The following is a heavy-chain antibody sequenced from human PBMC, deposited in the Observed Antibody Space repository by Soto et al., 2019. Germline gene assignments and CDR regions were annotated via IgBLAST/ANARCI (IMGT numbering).Heavy chain of an antibody. V-gene: IGHV3-30*03. Sequence: PGGSLRLSCAASGFTFSTYSMNWVRQAPGKGLEWVAVISYDGSNKYYADSVKGRFTISRDNSKNTLYLQMNSLRAEDTAVYYCARDFGRMTTVTPLYYYYGMDVWGQGTTVTVSS. CDR3: ARDFGRMTTVTPLYYYYGMDV. CDR2: ISYDGSNK. CDR1: GFTFSTYS. D-gene: IGHD4-17*01. J-gene: IGHJ6*02.